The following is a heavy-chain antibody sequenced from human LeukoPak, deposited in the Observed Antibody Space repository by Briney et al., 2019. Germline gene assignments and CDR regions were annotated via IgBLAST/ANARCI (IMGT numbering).Heavy chain of an antibody. CDR1: GGTFSSYA. J-gene: IGHJ4*02. V-gene: IGHV1-69*01. CDR2: IIPIFGTA. D-gene: IGHD4-11*01. CDR3: ARSATTGVYYFDY. Sequence: SVKVSCKASGGTFSSYAISLVRQAPGQGLEWMGGIIPIFGTANYAQKFQGRVTITADESTSTAYMELSSLRSEDTAVYYCARSATTGVYYFDYWGQGTLVTVSS.